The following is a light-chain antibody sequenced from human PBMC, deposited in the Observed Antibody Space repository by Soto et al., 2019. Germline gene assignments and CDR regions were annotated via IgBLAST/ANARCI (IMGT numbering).Light chain of an antibody. CDR1: QSVSSY. V-gene: IGKV3-11*01. Sequence: EIVLTQSPATLSLSPGERATLSCRASQSVSSYLAWYHQKHAQAPRLLIYDASYSTTAIPARFRGSGADTDFTRTISGLESAEFSVYYCQRYQNTRTFGPGTRVEI. J-gene: IGKJ2*01. CDR3: QRYQNTRT. CDR2: DAS.